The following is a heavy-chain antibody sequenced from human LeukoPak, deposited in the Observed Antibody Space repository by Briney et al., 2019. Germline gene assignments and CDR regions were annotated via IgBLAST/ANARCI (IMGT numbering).Heavy chain of an antibody. Sequence: GGSLRLSCAASGFTLSSYGMSWIRQAPGKGLEWVSSIDYSGSSTYYADSVKGRFTISRDNSKNTLYLQLNSLRGDDTAVYYCAKDGGIAAAGTGVDYWGQGTLVTVSS. CDR2: IDYSGSST. CDR3: AKDGGIAAAGTGVDY. CDR1: GFTLSSYG. J-gene: IGHJ4*02. V-gene: IGHV3-23*01. D-gene: IGHD6-13*01.